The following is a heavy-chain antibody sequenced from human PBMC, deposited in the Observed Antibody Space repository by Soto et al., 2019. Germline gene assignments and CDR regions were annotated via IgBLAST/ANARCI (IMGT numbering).Heavy chain of an antibody. J-gene: IGHJ4*02. CDR1: GFTFSSYA. Sequence: EVQLLESGGGLVQPGGSLRLSCAASGFTFSSYAMSWVRQAPGKGLEWVSAISGSGGSTYYADSVKGRFTISRYNSKNSLYMQMNSVRGEDTAVYYCAKDVRKKGHGDYVSHFDYWGQGTLVTVSS. CDR3: AKDVRKKGHGDYVSHFDY. CDR2: ISGSGGST. D-gene: IGHD4-17*01. V-gene: IGHV3-23*01.